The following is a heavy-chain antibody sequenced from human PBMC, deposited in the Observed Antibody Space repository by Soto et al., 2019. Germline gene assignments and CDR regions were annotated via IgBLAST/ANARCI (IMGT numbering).Heavy chain of an antibody. CDR1: GYSFTNYG. D-gene: IGHD6-19*01. J-gene: IGHJ6*03. V-gene: IGHV1-18*01. CDR2: ISAYNGNT. CDR3: ARDRGVAPPVAGNTHYYYYMDV. Sequence: QDQLVQSGVEVKKPGASVKVSCKASGYSFTNYGITWVRQAPGQGFEWMGWISAYNGNTNYAQKFQGRVTLTTDASTCIAYLELRRLRSDDTAVYFCARDRGVAPPVAGNTHYYYYMDVWGKGTTVTVSS.